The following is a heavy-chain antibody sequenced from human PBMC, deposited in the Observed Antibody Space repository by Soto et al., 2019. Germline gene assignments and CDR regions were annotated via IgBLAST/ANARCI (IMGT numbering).Heavy chain of an antibody. CDR3: ARISSGWYGDY. J-gene: IGHJ4*02. CDR2: IYYSGST. CDR1: GASISRYY. D-gene: IGHD6-19*01. V-gene: IGHV4-59*01. Sequence: SETLSLTCTVSGASISRYYWSWIRQPAGKGLEWIGYIYYSGSTNYNPSLKSRVTISVDTSKNQFSLKLSSVTAADTAVYYCARISSGWYGDYWGQGTLVTVSS.